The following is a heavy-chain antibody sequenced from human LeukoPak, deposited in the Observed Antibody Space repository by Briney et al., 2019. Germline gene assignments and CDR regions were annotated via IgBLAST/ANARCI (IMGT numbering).Heavy chain of an antibody. J-gene: IGHJ5*02. CDR2: IYYSGST. Sequence: SETLSLTCTVSGGSISSYYWSWLRQPPGKGLEWIGYIYYSGSTNYNPSLTSRVTISVDTSKNQFSLKLSSVTAADTAVYYCARALRYCSSTSCSNWFDPWGQGTLVTVSS. D-gene: IGHD2-2*01. CDR1: GGSISSYY. V-gene: IGHV4-59*01. CDR3: ARALRYCSSTSCSNWFDP.